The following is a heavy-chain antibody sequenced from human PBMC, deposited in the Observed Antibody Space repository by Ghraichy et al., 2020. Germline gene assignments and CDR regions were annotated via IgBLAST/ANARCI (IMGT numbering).Heavy chain of an antibody. V-gene: IGHV3-30*18. CDR2: ISYDGSNK. D-gene: IGHD3-10*01. J-gene: IGHJ4*02. CDR1: GFTFSNYG. CDR3: AKARPYYGPFDY. Sequence: GGSLRLSCAASGFTFSNYGMHWVRQAPGKGLEWVAVISYDGSNKYYADSVKGRFTISRDNSKNTLYLQMNSLRAEDTAVYYCAKARPYYGPFDYWGQGTLVTVSS.